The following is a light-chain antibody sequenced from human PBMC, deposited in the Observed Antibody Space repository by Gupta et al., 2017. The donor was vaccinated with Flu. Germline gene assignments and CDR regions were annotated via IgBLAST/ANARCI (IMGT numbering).Light chain of an antibody. CDR2: DDT. CDR1: NIGSRS. J-gene: IGLJ1*01. V-gene: IGLV3-21*02. CDR3: QVWDNEHYV. Sequence: SSVLPQPPPVSVAPGQTARTFSGGRNIGSRSVRCYQQRPGQALVLVRYDDTPRPSGIPERFSSSSSENTATLTIGRVEAEDEDDYYCQVWDNEHYVFGAGTEVTVL.